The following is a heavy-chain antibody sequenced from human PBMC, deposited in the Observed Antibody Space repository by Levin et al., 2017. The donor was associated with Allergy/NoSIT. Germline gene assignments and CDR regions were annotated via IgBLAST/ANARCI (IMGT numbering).Heavy chain of an antibody. V-gene: IGHV3-13*04. J-gene: IGHJ6*02. CDR1: GFTFSSYD. CDR2: IGTAGDT. Sequence: GGSLRLSCAASGFTFSSYDMHWVRQATGKGLEWVSAIGTAGDTYYPGSVKGRFTISRENAKNSLYLQMNSLRAGDTAVYYCARGGVGAAYYYYGMDVWGQGTTVTVSS. D-gene: IGHD1-26*01. CDR3: ARGGVGAAYYYYGMDV.